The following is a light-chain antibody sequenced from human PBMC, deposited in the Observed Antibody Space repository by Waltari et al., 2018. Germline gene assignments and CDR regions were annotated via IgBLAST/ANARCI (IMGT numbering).Light chain of an antibody. V-gene: IGLV2-14*01. Sequence: QSALTQPASVSGSPGQSITISCTGTSGDIGGYNYVSWYQRYTGKAPKLIIFEVSYRPSGVSQCCSASKSGNAASLTISGLQAEDEAQYYCSSYTMTSATAFGTGTKVTVL. CDR1: SGDIGGYNY. CDR3: SSYTMTSATA. CDR2: EVS. J-gene: IGLJ1*01.